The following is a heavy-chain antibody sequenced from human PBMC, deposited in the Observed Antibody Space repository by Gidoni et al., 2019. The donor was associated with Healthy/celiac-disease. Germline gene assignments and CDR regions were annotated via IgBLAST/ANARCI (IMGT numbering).Heavy chain of an antibody. D-gene: IGHD3-10*01. CDR1: GGSFSGYY. J-gene: IGHJ4*02. CDR2: INHSGST. Sequence: QVQLQQWGAGLLKPSETLSLTCAVYGGSFSGYYWSWIRQPPGKGLEWIGEINHSGSTNYNPSLKSRVTISVDTSKNQFSLKLSSVTAADTAVYYCARGRIPEWFGVFGRQPKYFDYWGQGTLVTVSS. CDR3: ARGRIPEWFGVFGRQPKYFDY. V-gene: IGHV4-34*01.